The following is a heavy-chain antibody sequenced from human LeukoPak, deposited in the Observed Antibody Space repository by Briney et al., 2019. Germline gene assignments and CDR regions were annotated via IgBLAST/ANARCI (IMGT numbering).Heavy chain of an antibody. CDR3: ARDLFTMIYAFDI. V-gene: IGHV4-61*01. CDR2: INHSGST. Sequence: PSETLSLTCTVSGGSVSSGSYYWNWIRQPPGKGLEWIGEINHSGSTNYNPSLKSRVTISVDTSKDQFSLKLSSVTAADTAVYYCARDLFTMIYAFDIWGQGTMVTVSS. CDR1: GGSVSSGSYY. D-gene: IGHD3-22*01. J-gene: IGHJ3*02.